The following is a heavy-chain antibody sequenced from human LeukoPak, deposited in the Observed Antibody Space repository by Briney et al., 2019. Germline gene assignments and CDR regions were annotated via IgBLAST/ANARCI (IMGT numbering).Heavy chain of an antibody. V-gene: IGHV3-21*06. CDR2: ISSRSTYR. Sequence: GGSLRLSRAASGFTFSDYSMNWVRQAPGKGLEWVSSISSRSTYRYYADSVKGRFTISRDNAKNSLCLQMNRLRAEATAVYYCARDMPTATTCYLQHWGQGTLVTVSS. CDR3: ARDMPTATTCYLQH. J-gene: IGHJ1*01. D-gene: IGHD4-17*01. CDR1: GFTFSDYS.